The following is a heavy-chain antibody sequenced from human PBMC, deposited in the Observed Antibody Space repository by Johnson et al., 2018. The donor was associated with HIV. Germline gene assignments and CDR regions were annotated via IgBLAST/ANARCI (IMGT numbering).Heavy chain of an antibody. CDR1: GFTFSSYG. D-gene: IGHD6-13*01. CDR3: ARDGVYSSPHDAFDI. Sequence: QVQLVESGGGVVQPGRSLRLSCTASGFTFSSYGMHWVRQAPGKGLEWVAVISYDGRDKYYANSVRGRFTISRDNSKNTLYLQMDSLRAGDSAVYYCARDGVYSSPHDAFDIWGQGTMVTVSS. J-gene: IGHJ3*02. V-gene: IGHV3-30*03. CDR2: ISYDGRDK.